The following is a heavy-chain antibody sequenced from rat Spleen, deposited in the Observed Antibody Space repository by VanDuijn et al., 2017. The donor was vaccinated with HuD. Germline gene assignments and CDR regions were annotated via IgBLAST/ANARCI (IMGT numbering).Heavy chain of an antibody. Sequence: EVQLVESGGGLVQSGRSLKLSCAASGFTFSSFVMAWVRQAPTKGLEWVASISYDGGNTYYRDSVKGRFTISRDNAKSSLYLQMDSLRSEDTSTYYCAKANYYSAYYFDYWGQGVMVTVSS. J-gene: IGHJ2*01. D-gene: IGHD1-1*01. CDR3: AKANYYSAYYFDY. CDR1: GFTFSSFV. CDR2: ISYDGGNT. V-gene: IGHV5-20*01.